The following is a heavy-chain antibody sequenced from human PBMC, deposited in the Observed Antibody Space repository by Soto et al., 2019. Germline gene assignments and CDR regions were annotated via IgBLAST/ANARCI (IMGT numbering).Heavy chain of an antibody. CDR1: GFTFSSYG. V-gene: IGHV3-30*18. J-gene: IGHJ4*02. Sequence: GGSLRLSCAASGFTFSSYGMHWVRQAPGKGLEWVAVISYDGSNKYYADSVKGRFTISRDNSKNTLYLQMNSLRAEDTAVYYCAKDTKRSLGWEYYFDYWGQGTLVTVSS. CDR3: AKDTKRSLGWEYYFDY. D-gene: IGHD1-26*01. CDR2: ISYDGSNK.